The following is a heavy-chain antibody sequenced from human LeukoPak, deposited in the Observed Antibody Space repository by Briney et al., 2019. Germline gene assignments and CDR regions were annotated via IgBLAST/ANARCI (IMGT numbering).Heavy chain of an antibody. CDR3: AELGITMVGGV. V-gene: IGHV3-48*03. CDR1: GFTFDDYG. J-gene: IGHJ6*04. CDR2: ISSSGSTT. D-gene: IGHD3-10*02. Sequence: GGSLRLSCAASGFTFDDYGMSWVRQAPGKGLEWVSYISSSGSTTYYADSVKGRFTISRDIAKNSLYLQMNSLRAEDTAVYYCAELGITMVGGVWGKGTTVTISS.